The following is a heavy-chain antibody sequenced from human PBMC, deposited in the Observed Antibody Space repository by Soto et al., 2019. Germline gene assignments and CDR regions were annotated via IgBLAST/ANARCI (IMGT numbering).Heavy chain of an antibody. CDR3: ARHVIDVAAAGDY. V-gene: IGHV4-34*01. Sequence: SETLSLTCAVYGGSFSGYYWSWIRQPPGKGLEWIGEINHSGSTNYNPSLKSRVTISVDTSKNQFSLKLSSVTAADTAVYYCARHVIDVAAAGDYWGQGTLVTVSS. J-gene: IGHJ4*02. CDR1: GGSFSGYY. CDR2: INHSGST. D-gene: IGHD6-13*01.